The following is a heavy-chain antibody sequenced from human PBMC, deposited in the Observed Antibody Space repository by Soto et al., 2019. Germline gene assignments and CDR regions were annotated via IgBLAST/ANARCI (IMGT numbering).Heavy chain of an antibody. CDR2: IYYSGNT. Sequence: SETLSLTCSVSGGSISSGYYWTWIRQHPGKGLEWIGYIYYSGNTYYNPSLKSRVTISVDTSKNQFSLKLSSVTAADTAVYYCASTDYAAYYMDVWGQGTTVTVSS. J-gene: IGHJ6*03. CDR3: ASTDYAAYYMDV. D-gene: IGHD2-2*01. CDR1: GGSISSGYY. V-gene: IGHV4-31*03.